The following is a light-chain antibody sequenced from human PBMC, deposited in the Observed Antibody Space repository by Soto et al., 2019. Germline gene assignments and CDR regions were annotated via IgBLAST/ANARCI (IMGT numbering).Light chain of an antibody. CDR3: QQYNSYSYT. Sequence: DIQMTQSPSPLSASVGARVTITCRASQSIRSWLAWYQQKPGKAPQLLIYDASSLESGVPSRFSGSGSGTEFTLTISSLQPDDFATYSGQQYNSYSYTFGQGTKLEIK. J-gene: IGKJ2*01. V-gene: IGKV1-5*01. CDR1: QSIRSW. CDR2: DAS.